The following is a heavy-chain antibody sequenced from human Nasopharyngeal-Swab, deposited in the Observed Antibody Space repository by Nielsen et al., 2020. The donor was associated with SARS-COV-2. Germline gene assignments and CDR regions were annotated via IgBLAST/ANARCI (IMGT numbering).Heavy chain of an antibody. CDR1: GYTFTSYD. V-gene: IGHV1-8*01. CDR2: MNPNSGNT. J-gene: IGHJ3*02. D-gene: IGHD7-27*01. Sequence: ASVKVSCKASGYTFTSYDINWVRQATGQGLEWMGWMNPNSGNTDYAQKFQGRVTMTRDTSISTAYMELSRLRSDDTAVYYCARDDLTAYDAFDIWGQGTMVTVSS. CDR3: ARDDLTAYDAFDI.